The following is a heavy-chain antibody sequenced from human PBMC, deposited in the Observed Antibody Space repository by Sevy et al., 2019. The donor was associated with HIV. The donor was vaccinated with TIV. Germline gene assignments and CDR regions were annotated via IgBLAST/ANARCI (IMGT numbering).Heavy chain of an antibody. D-gene: IGHD3-10*01. CDR2: IGLYNGNS. V-gene: IGHV1-18*01. Sequence: ASVKVSCKASGYNLMSDGITWVRQAPGQGLEWMGWIGLYNGNSKSAQMFQDRVTMTTDTSTSTAYMELRSLRSDDTAVYYCARVPTYHYGSATYFDHWGQGTLVTVSS. CDR3: ARVPTYHYGSATYFDH. J-gene: IGHJ4*02. CDR1: GYNLMSDG.